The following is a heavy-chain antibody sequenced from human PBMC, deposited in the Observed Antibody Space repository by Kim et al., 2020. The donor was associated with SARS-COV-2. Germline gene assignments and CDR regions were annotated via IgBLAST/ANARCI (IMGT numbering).Heavy chain of an antibody. J-gene: IGHJ4*02. Sequence: STCYTPSRQSRVTISVDTSKNQFSLKRSSVTAADTAVYYCARETEYFDYWGQGTLVTVSS. V-gene: IGHV4-30-2*05. CDR3: ARETEYFDY. CDR2: ST.